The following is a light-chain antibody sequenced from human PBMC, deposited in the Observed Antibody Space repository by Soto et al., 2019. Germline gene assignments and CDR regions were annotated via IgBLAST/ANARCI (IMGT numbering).Light chain of an antibody. CDR2: DTS. Sequence: VLTQSPGTLSLSVGERVTLSCRASRSVSSYLAWYQQTPGQAPRLLIYDTSNRATGTPDRFSGSGSGTDVTLTISRLEPEEFTGYYCQQYGSSPLTFGGGTTVEIK. CDR1: RSVSSY. J-gene: IGKJ4*01. V-gene: IGKV3-20*01. CDR3: QQYGSSPLT.